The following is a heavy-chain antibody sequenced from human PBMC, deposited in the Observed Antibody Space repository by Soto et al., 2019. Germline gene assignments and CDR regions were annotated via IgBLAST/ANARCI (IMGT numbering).Heavy chain of an antibody. Sequence: SGPTLVNPTQTLTLTCTFSGSSLSTSGMCVSWIRQPPGKALEWLARIDWDDDKYYSTSLKTRLTISKDTSKNQVVLTMTNMDPVDTATYYCARINSEYYDSSGYYYMALLDWGQGTLVTVSS. CDR2: IDWDDDK. V-gene: IGHV2-70*11. CDR1: GSSLSTSGMC. D-gene: IGHD3-22*01. J-gene: IGHJ4*02. CDR3: ARINSEYYDSSGYYYMALLD.